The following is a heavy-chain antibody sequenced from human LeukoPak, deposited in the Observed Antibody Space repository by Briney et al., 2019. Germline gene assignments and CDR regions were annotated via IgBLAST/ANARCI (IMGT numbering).Heavy chain of an antibody. CDR3: APTAEAYTSWWKV. D-gene: IGHD3-16*01. V-gene: IGHV1-2*02. Sequence: ASVKVSCKASGYKFADDYMHWVRQAPGQGLEFMGWINPDSGFTNYAQKFKGRVTMTRDTSISTAYLEVRSLTSDDTAVYYCAPTAEAYTSWWKVWGQGTLVTVSS. CDR2: INPDSGFT. J-gene: IGHJ4*02. CDR1: GYKFADDY.